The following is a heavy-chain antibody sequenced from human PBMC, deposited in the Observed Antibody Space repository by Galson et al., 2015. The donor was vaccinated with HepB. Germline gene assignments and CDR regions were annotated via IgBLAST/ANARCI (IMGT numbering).Heavy chain of an antibody. J-gene: IGHJ6*02. CDR1: GFMFSDHY. V-gene: IGHV3-72*01. D-gene: IGHD4-17*01. Sequence: SLRLSCAASGFMFSDHYMDWVRQAPGKGLEWVARIRDKANSYTTPYAASVKDRFTISRDDSKNLLYLQMNSLISEDTAVYYCVRGGSAVTTFYQYGLDVWGQGTTVTVSS. CDR3: VRGGSAVTTFYQYGLDV. CDR2: IRDKANSYTT.